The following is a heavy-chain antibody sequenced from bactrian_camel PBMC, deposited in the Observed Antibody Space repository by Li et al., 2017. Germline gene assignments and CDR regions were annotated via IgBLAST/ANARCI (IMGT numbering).Heavy chain of an antibody. V-gene: IGHV3S53*01. D-gene: IGHD2*01. CDR3: KTAGPYCSARYFDM. Sequence: QVQLVESGGGSVQAGGSLRLSCTVPGFTANNCDIEWYRQAAGMQREWVASIRSFGTTIYRDFVKGRFTISRDKAGDTVYLQMNSLKPEDTAMYSCKTAGPYCSARYFDMWGQGTQVTV. J-gene: IGHJ4*01. CDR2: IRSFGTT. CDR1: GFTANNCD.